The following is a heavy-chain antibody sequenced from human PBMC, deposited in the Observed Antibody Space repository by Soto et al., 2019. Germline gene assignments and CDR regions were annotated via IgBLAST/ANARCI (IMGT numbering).Heavy chain of an antibody. CDR3: ARDRDVYYYGMDV. CDR2: INPSSGST. Sequence: ASVNGACKTYGYTYTRYGGSWGRKAHGQGLEWMGIINPSSGSTSYAQKFQGRVTMTRDTSTSTVYMELSSLRSEDTAVYYCARDRDVYYYGMDVWGQGTTVTVSS. V-gene: IGHV1-46*03. CDR1: GYTYTRYG. J-gene: IGHJ6*02.